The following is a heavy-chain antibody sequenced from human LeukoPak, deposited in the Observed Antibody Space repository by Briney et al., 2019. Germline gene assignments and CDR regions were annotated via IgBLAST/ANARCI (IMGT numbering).Heavy chain of an antibody. J-gene: IGHJ3*02. CDR1: GGSISSYY. CDR2: IYTSGST. CDR3: AKGWAYSGSYDAFDI. Sequence: SETLSLTCTVSGGSISSYYWSWIRQPAGKGLEWIGRIYTSGSTNYNPSLKRRVTMSVDTSKNQFSLKLSSVTAAETAVYYCAKGWAYSGSYDAFDIWGQGTMVTVSS. V-gene: IGHV4-4*07. D-gene: IGHD1-26*01.